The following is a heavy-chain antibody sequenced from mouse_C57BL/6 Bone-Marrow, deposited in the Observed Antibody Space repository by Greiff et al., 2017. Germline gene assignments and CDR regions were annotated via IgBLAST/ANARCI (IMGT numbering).Heavy chain of an antibody. Sequence: QVQLQQSGPGLVQPSQSLSITCTVSGFSLTSYGVHWVRQSPGKGLAWLGVIWSGGSTDYNAAFISRLSISKDNSKSQVFFKMNSLQADDTAIYYCASPRWLLVDYWGQGTTLTVSS. J-gene: IGHJ2*01. CDR3: ASPRWLLVDY. D-gene: IGHD2-3*01. V-gene: IGHV2-2*01. CDR1: GFSLTSYG. CDR2: IWSGGST.